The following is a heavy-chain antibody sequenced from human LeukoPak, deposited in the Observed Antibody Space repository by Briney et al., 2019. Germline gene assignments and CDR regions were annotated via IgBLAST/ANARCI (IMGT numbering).Heavy chain of an antibody. CDR2: ISSSSSYI. J-gene: IGHJ3*02. CDR3: ARDVRAYSTSSSAFDI. Sequence: PGGSLRLSCAASGFTFSSYSINWVRQAPGKGLEWVSSISSSSSYIYYADSVKGRFTISRDNAKNSLYLEMNSLRDEDTAVYCCARDVRAYSTSSSAFDIWGQGTMVTVSS. V-gene: IGHV3-21*01. D-gene: IGHD6-6*01. CDR1: GFTFSSYS.